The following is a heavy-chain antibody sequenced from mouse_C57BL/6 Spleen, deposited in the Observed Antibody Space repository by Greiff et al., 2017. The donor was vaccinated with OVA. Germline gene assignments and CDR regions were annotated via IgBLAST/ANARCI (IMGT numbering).Heavy chain of an antibody. CDR1: GFTFSDYG. Sequence: EVQVVESGGGLVKPGGSLKLSCAASGFTFSDYGMHWVRQAPEKGLEWVAYISSGSSTIYYADTVKGRFTISRDNAKNTLFLQMTSLRSEDTAMYYCARGVKSNYVWFAYWGQGTLVTVSA. V-gene: IGHV5-17*01. J-gene: IGHJ3*01. D-gene: IGHD2-5*01. CDR3: ARGVKSNYVWFAY. CDR2: ISSGSSTI.